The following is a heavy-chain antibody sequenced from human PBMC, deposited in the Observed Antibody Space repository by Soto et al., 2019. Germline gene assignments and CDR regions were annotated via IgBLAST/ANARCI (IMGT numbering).Heavy chain of an antibody. V-gene: IGHV3-48*03. J-gene: IGHJ3*02. CDR2: ISSSGSTI. D-gene: IGHD3-22*01. CDR3: ARLYDSSGNDAFDI. CDR1: GFTFSSYE. Sequence: GGSLRLSCAASGFTFSSYEMNWVRQAPGKVLEWVSYISSSGSTIYYADSVKGRFTISRDNAKNSLYLQMNSLRAEETAVYYCARLYDSSGNDAFDIWGQGTMVTVSS.